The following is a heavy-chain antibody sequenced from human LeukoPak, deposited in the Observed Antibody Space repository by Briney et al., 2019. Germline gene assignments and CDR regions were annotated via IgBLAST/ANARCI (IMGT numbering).Heavy chain of an antibody. CDR1: GFIFSTYN. CDR3: ARVHVTGWGGLGH. D-gene: IGHD2-21*02. J-gene: IGHJ4*02. CDR2: IRYDGGYK. V-gene: IGHV3-30*02. Sequence: GGSLRLSCAASGFIFSTYNMYWVRQAPGQGLEWVAFIRYDGGYKEYADSVKGRFTISRDNSKNMLYLQMNGLRAEDTAVYYCARVHVTGWGGLGHWGQGTLVTVSS.